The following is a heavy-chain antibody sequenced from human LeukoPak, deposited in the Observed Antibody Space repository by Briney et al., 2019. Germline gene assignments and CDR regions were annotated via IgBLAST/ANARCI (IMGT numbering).Heavy chain of an antibody. CDR3: ARDPGYGSGSYYNVGGY. V-gene: IGHV3-7*01. CDR2: IKQDGSEK. D-gene: IGHD3-10*01. J-gene: IGHJ4*02. Sequence: GGSLRLSCAASGFTFSSYWMSWVRQAPGKGLEWVANIKQDGSEKYYVDSVKGRFTISRDNARNSLYLQMNSLRAEDTAVYYCARDPGYGSGSYYNVGGYWGQGTLVTVPS. CDR1: GFTFSSYW.